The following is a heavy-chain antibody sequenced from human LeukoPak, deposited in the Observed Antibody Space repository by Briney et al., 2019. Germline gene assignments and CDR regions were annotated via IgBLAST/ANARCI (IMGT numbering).Heavy chain of an antibody. D-gene: IGHD2-15*01. CDR3: ARVGCRGGSCSSRGDYYYGMDV. CDR2: ISSTGNFV. Sequence: GGSLRLSCAASGFTFNSYSMNWVRQAPGKGLEWVSSISSTGNFVHYAGSVKGRFTISRDNARNSLYLQMDSLRGEDTAVYFCARVGCRGGSCSSRGDYYYGMDVWGQGTTVTVSS. CDR1: GFTFNSYS. J-gene: IGHJ6*02. V-gene: IGHV3-21*06.